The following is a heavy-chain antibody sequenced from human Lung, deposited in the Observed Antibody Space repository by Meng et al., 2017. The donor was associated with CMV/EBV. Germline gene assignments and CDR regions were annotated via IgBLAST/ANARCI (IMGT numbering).Heavy chain of an antibody. CDR1: GGSISSYF. CDR3: ARARLSSRSMDF. D-gene: IGHD2/OR15-2a*01. Sequence: LXCTVSGGSISSYFWSWIRQPPGKGLEWIGYIYYSGSTNYNPSLKSRVFISVDTSKNQLSLNLTPVTAADTAVYYCARARLSSRSMDFWGQGTPVTVSS. J-gene: IGHJ6*02. V-gene: IGHV4-59*12. CDR2: IYYSGST.